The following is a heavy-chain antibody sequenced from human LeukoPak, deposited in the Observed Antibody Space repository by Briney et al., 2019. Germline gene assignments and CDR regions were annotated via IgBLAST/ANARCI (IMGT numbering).Heavy chain of an antibody. CDR3: ARVGTYSGYEVDYYYYYMDV. Sequence: SVKVSCKASGGTFSSYAISWVRQAPGQGLEWMGGIIPIFGTANYAQNFQGRVTITPDESTSTAYMELSSLRSEDTAVYYCARVGTYSGYEVDYYYYYMDVWGKGTTVTVSS. CDR2: IIPIFGTA. J-gene: IGHJ6*03. V-gene: IGHV1-69*13. D-gene: IGHD5-12*01. CDR1: GGTFSSYA.